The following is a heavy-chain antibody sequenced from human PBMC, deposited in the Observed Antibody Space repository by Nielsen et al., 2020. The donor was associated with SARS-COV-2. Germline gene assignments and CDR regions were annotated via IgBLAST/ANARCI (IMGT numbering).Heavy chain of an antibody. CDR2: INPSAGST. J-gene: IGHJ6*03. Sequence: ASVKVSCKASGYTFTSYYMHWVRQAPGQGLEWMGTINPSAGSTSYAQKFQGRVTMTKDTSTSTVYMELSSLRSEDTAVYYCATYKTNYYYSMDVWAKGTTVTVSS. D-gene: IGHD1-1*01. CDR3: ATYKTNYYYSMDV. V-gene: IGHV1-46*01. CDR1: GYTFTSYY.